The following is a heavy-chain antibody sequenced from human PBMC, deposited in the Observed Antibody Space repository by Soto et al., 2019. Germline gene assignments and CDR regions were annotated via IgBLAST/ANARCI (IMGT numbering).Heavy chain of an antibody. J-gene: IGHJ1*01. D-gene: IGHD3-16*02. CDR3: ARSYYDSICGSYPLKH. V-gene: IGHV3-7*01. CDR1: GFTFSSYW. CDR2: IKQDGSEK. Sequence: EAQLVESGGGLVQPGGSLRLSCAASGFTFSSYWMTWVRQAPGKGLEWVANIKQDGSEKHYVDSVKGRFTISRDNAKNSLYLQMNSLRAEDTAVYYCARSYYDSICGSYPLKHWGQGTLVTVSS.